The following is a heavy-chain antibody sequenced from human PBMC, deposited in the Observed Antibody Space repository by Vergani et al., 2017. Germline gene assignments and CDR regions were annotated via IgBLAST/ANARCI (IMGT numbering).Heavy chain of an antibody. J-gene: IGHJ4*02. CDR2: IKQDGSEK. CDR3: ASLGEWELPGEFDY. CDR1: GFTFSSSS. Sequence: EVQLVESGGGLVQPGGSLRLSCAASGFTFSSSSMSWVRQAPGKGLEWVANIKQDGSEKYYVDSVKGRFTISRDNAKNSLYLQLNSLRAEDTAVYYWASLGEWELPGEFDYWGQGTLVTVSS. V-gene: IGHV3-7*01. D-gene: IGHD1-26*01.